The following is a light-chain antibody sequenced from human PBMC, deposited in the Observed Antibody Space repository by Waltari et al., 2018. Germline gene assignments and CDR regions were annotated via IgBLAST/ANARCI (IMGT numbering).Light chain of an antibody. CDR1: ESVSKY. CDR2: AAS. CDR3: QMYVRLPVT. Sequence: EIVLTQSPGTLSLSPGERATLSCRASESVSKYLAWYQQRPGQAPRLLIYAASNRATGIPDRFSGSGSGTDFSLTISRLEPEDFAVYYCQMYVRLPVTFGQGT. V-gene: IGKV3-20*01. J-gene: IGKJ1*01.